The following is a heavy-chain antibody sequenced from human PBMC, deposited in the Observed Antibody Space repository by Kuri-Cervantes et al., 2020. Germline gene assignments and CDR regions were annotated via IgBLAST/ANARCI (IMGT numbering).Heavy chain of an antibody. CDR1: GFTFSSYA. V-gene: IGHV3-21*04. Sequence: GESLKISCAASGFTFSSYAMSWVRQAPGKGLEWVSSISSSGSTIYYADSVKGRFTISRDNAKNSLYLQMNSLRAEDTAVYYCARDWVAVAGTGWFDPWGQGTLVTVSS. J-gene: IGHJ5*02. D-gene: IGHD6-19*01. CDR3: ARDWVAVAGTGWFDP. CDR2: ISSSGSTI.